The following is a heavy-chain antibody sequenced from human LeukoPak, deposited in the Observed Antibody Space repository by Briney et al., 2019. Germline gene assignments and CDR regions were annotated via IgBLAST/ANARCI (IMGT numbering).Heavy chain of an antibody. CDR2: ISGSGGST. Sequence: GGSLSLSCAASGFTFSSYAMSWVRQAPGKGLEWVSAISGSGGSTYYADSVKGRFTISRDNSKNTLYLQMNSLRAEDTAVYYCAKALWSEYYYYYMDVWGKGTTVTVSS. CDR3: AKALWSEYYYYYMDV. CDR1: GFTFSSYA. D-gene: IGHD3-10*01. J-gene: IGHJ6*03. V-gene: IGHV3-23*01.